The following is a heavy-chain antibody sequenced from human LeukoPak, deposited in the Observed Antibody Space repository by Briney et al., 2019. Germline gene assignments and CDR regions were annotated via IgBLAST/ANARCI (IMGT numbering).Heavy chain of an antibody. CDR2: IYYSGST. CDR3: ARDSSRAEYYFDY. Sequence: SETLSLTCTASGGSISSYYWSWIRQPPGKGLEWIGYIYYSGSTNYNPSLKSRVTISVDTSKNQFSLKLSSVTAADTAVYYCARDSSRAEYYFDYWGQGTLVTVSS. V-gene: IGHV4-59*01. CDR1: GGSISSYY. D-gene: IGHD6-13*01. J-gene: IGHJ4*02.